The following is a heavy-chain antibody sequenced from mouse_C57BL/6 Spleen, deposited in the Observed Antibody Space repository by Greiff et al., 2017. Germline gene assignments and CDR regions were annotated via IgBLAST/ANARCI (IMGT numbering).Heavy chain of an antibody. CDR2: ISSGGDYI. Sequence: EVKLVESGEGLVKPGGSLKLSCAASGFTFSSYAMSWVRQTPEKRLEWVAYISSGGDYIYYADTVKGRFTISRDNARNTLYLQMSSLKSEDTAMYYCTREVATTADFDVWGTGTTVTVSS. CDR1: GFTFSSYA. V-gene: IGHV5-9-1*02. CDR3: TREVATTADFDV. J-gene: IGHJ1*03. D-gene: IGHD1-2*01.